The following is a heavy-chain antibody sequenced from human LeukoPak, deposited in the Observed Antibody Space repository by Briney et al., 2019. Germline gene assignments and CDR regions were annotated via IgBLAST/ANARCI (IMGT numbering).Heavy chain of an antibody. CDR3: ARVPITIFGVVTSSWFDP. J-gene: IGHJ5*02. CDR1: GYTFTGYY. Sequence: GASVKVSCKASGYTFTGYYMHWVRQAPGQGLEWMGWINPNSGGRNYAQKFQGRVTMTRDTSISTAYMELSRLRSDDTAVYYCARVPITIFGVVTSSWFDPWGQGTLVTVSS. V-gene: IGHV1-2*02. D-gene: IGHD3-3*01. CDR2: INPNSGGR.